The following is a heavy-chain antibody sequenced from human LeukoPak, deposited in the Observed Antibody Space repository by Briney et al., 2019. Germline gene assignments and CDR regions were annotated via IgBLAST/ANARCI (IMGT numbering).Heavy chain of an antibody. Sequence: GGSLRLSCAASGFTFSSYRMYWVRQAPGRGLVWVSRINSDGSSTTYADSVKGRFTISRDNAKNTLYLQMNSLRDEDTAVYFCARGQAGTSWFDPWGQGTLVTVSS. J-gene: IGHJ5*02. V-gene: IGHV3-74*01. CDR3: ARGQAGTSWFDP. CDR1: GFTFSSYR. D-gene: IGHD1-14*01. CDR2: INSDGSST.